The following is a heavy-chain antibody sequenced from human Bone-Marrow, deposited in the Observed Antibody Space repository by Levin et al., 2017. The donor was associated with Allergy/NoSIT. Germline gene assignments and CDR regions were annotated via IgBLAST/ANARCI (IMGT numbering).Heavy chain of an antibody. CDR2: IYYDGTT. Sequence: SQTLSLTCTVSGESVSSGLYYWNWVRQAPGKGLDWIGFIYYDGTTSYNRSLKSRLTISVDESKNQFSLNLTSVTAADTAIYYCARVVRYRGDPIDIWGLGTLVTVSS. D-gene: IGHD1-14*01. CDR3: ARVVRYRGDPIDI. J-gene: IGHJ3*02. CDR1: GESVSSGLYY. V-gene: IGHV4-61*01.